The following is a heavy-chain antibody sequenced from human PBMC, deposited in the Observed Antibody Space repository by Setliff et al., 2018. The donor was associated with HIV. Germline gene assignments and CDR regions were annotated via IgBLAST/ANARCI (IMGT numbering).Heavy chain of an antibody. J-gene: IGHJ4*02. Sequence: PSETLSLTCAVYGGSFSGYYWSWIRQPPGKGLEWIGEINHSGSTNYNPSLKSRVTISVDTSMDQFSLKLNSVTAADTAVCYCAAASSWDPLLDYWGRGTLVTVSS. CDR2: INHSGST. CDR1: GGSFSGYY. CDR3: AAASSWDPLLDY. V-gene: IGHV4-34*01. D-gene: IGHD6-13*01.